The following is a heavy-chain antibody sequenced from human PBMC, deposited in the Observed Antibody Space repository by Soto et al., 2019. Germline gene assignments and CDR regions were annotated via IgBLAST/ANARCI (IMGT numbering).Heavy chain of an antibody. CDR3: ARDVTVIRGVIKRGGGLDL. D-gene: IGHD3-10*01. J-gene: IGHJ6*02. CDR1: GATLTKYA. CDR2: IIPLFGST. V-gene: IGHV1-69*19. Sequence: QVQLEQSGAEVKMPGSSVTVSCKAYGATLTKYAFNWVRQAPGQALEWMGGIIPLFGSTNYAERFQGRLTVTTNESTSTVFMELSSLTSDDTAIYYCARDVTVIRGVIKRGGGLDLWGQGTTVIVSS.